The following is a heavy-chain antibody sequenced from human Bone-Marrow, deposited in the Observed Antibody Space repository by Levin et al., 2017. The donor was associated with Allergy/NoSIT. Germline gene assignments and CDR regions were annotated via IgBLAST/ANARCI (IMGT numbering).Heavy chain of an antibody. V-gene: IGHV3-15*07. CDR3: TTDGVVVVTAAYYYYYGMDV. CDR2: IKSKTDGGTT. J-gene: IGHJ6*02. CDR1: GFTFSNAW. D-gene: IGHD2-21*02. Sequence: GGSLRLSCAASGFTFSNAWMNWVRQAPGKGLEWVGRIKSKTDGGTTDYAAPVKGRFTISRDDSKNTLYLQMNSLKTEDTAVYYCTTDGVVVVTAAYYYYYGMDVWGQGTTVTVSS.